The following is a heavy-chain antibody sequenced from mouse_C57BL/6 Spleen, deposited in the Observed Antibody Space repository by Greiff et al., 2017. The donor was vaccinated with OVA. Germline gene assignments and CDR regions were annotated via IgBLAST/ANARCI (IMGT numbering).Heavy chain of an antibody. CDR3: ARSGLGSGYFDV. J-gene: IGHJ1*03. CDR1: GYSFTDYN. Sequence: VQLQQSGPELVKPGASVKISCKASGYSFTDYNMNWVKQSNGKSLEWIGVINPNYGTTSYNQKFKGKATLTVDQSSSTAYMQLNSLTSEDSAVFDWARSGLGSGYFDVWGTGTTGTVSS. V-gene: IGHV1-39*01. CDR2: INPNYGTT. D-gene: IGHD1-1*02.